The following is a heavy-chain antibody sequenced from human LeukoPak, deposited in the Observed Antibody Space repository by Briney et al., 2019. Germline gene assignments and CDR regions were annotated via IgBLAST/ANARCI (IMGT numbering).Heavy chain of an antibody. Sequence: GGSLRLSCAASGFTFSDYYMSWIRQAPGKGLEWVSYISSGSTIYYADSVKGRFTISRDNAKNSLYLQMNSLRAEDTAVYYCASSDIVRGVDPWGQGTLVTVSS. D-gene: IGHD3-10*01. V-gene: IGHV3-11*01. J-gene: IGHJ5*02. CDR2: ISSGSTI. CDR1: GFTFSDYY. CDR3: ASSDIVRGVDP.